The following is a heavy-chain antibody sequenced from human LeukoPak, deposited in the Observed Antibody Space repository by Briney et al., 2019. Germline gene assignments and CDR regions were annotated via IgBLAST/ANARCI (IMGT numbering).Heavy chain of an antibody. CDR1: GYTFTGYF. J-gene: IGHJ4*02. D-gene: IGHD6-19*01. CDR3: ARDSQPEIAGAGTGPDY. V-gene: IGHV1-2*02. Sequence: ASVKVPCKASGYTFTGYFLHWVRQAPGQGLEWMGWINPNSGGTNYPQNFQGRVTMTRDTSISTAYMELSGLSSDDTAVYYCARDSQPEIAGAGTGPDYWAREPWSPSPQ. CDR2: INPNSGGT.